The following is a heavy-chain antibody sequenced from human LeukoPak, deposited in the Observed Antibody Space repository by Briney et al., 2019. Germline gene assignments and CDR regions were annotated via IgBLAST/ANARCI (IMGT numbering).Heavy chain of an antibody. CDR3: ARWIAAPYYFDY. CDR2: ISAYNGNT. CDR1: DYTFTSYG. V-gene: IGHV1-18*01. D-gene: IGHD6-6*01. J-gene: IGHJ4*02. Sequence: ASVNVSCKASDYTFTSYGISWVRQAPGQGLEWMGWISAYNGNTNYAQKLQGRVTMTTDTSTSTAYMELRSLRSDDTAVYYCARWIAAPYYFDYWGQGTLVTVSS.